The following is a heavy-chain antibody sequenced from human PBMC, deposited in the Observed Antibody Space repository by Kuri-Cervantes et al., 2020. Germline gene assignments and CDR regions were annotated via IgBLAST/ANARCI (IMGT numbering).Heavy chain of an antibody. D-gene: IGHD3-10*01. J-gene: IGHJ4*02. CDR3: ASWFGELPVDY. V-gene: IGHV3-7*01. Sequence: GESLKISCAASGFTFSNYWMSWVRQAPGKGLEWVANIKQDGSEKYYVDSVKGRFTISRDNAKNSLYLQMNSLRAEDTAVYYCASWFGELPVDYWGQGTLVTVSS. CDR1: GFTFSNYW. CDR2: IKQDGSEK.